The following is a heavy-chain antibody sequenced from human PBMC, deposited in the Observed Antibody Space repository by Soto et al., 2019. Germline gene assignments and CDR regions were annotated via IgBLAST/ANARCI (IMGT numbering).Heavy chain of an antibody. CDR1: GYTFTSFG. D-gene: IGHD3-10*01. V-gene: IGHV1-18*01. CDR3: ARRGVLPDY. J-gene: IGHJ4*02. CDR2: ISADNGNT. Sequence: GASVKVSCKASGYTFTSFGVTWVRQAPGQGLEWMGWISADNGNTNYAQKLQDRVTMTTDTSTSTAYMEQRSLTSDDTAVYYCARRGVLPDYWGQGTLVTVSS.